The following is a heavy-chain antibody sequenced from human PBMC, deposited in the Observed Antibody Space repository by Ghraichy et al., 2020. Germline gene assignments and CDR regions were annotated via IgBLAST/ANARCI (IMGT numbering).Heavy chain of an antibody. Sequence: GGSLRLSCAASGFPFSSHGMSWVRQPPGKGLEWVSSISSSGDSTFYVVSVKGRFTISRDNSKNTLHLQTDSLRAEDTAVYYCAKIGTTGFWYVDLWGRGTLVTVS. CDR2: ISSSGDST. V-gene: IGHV3-23*01. D-gene: IGHD1-7*01. CDR1: GFPFSSHG. CDR3: AKIGTTGFWYVDL. J-gene: IGHJ2*01.